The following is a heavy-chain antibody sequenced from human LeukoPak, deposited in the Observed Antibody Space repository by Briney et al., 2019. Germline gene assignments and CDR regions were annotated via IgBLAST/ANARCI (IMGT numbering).Heavy chain of an antibody. V-gene: IGHV4-59*01. CDR3: ARDGDYSNYAFDY. CDR1: GGSISSYY. Sequence: PSETLSLTCTVSGGSISSYYWSWIRQPPGKGLEWIGYIYYSGSTNYNPSLKSRVTISVDTSKNQFSLKLSSVTAADTAVYYCARDGDYSNYAFDYWGQGTLVTVSS. J-gene: IGHJ4*02. D-gene: IGHD4-11*01. CDR2: IYYSGST.